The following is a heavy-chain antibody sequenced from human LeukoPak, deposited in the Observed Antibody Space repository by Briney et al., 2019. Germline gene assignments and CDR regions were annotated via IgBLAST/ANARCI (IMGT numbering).Heavy chain of an antibody. CDR1: GFTFDDYA. V-gene: IGHV3-9*01. CDR2: ISWNSGSI. CDR3: AKDNDFWSGSLDY. D-gene: IGHD3-3*01. J-gene: IGHJ4*02. Sequence: PGGSLRLSCAAFGFTFDDYAMHWVRQAPGKGLEWVSGISWNSGSIGYADSVKGRFTISRDNAKNSLYLQMNSLRAEDTALYYCAKDNDFWSGSLDYWGQGTLVTVSS.